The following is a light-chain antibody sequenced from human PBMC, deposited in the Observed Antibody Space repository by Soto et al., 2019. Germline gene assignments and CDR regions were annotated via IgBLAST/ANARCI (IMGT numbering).Light chain of an antibody. CDR2: DVS. V-gene: IGLV2-14*01. CDR1: SSDVGGYNY. Sequence: LTQPASVSGSPGQSITISCTGTSSDVGGYNYVSWYQQHPGKAPKLMIYDVSNRPSGVSNRFSGSKSGNTASLTISGLQAEDEADYYCSSYTSSSFYVFGTGTKVTVL. CDR3: SSYTSSSFYV. J-gene: IGLJ1*01.